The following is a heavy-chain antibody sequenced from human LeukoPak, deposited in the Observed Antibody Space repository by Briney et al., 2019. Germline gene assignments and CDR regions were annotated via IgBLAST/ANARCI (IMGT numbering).Heavy chain of an antibody. D-gene: IGHD6-13*01. CDR1: GVSISSGGYS. Sequence: PSETLSLTCAVSGVSISSGGYSWSWIRQPPGKGLEWIGYIYHSGSTYYNPSLKSRVTISVDRSKNQFSLKLSSVTAADTAVYYCASTSMAAAGTLFDYWGQGTLVTVSS. CDR3: ASTSMAAAGTLFDY. V-gene: IGHV4-30-2*02. J-gene: IGHJ4*02. CDR2: IYHSGST.